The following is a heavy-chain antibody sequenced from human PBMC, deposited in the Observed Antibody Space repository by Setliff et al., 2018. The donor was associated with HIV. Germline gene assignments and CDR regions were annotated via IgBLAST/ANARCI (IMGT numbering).Heavy chain of an antibody. CDR3: ARVARVHPFDP. J-gene: IGHJ5*02. CDR2: IYYTGIP. Sequence: SETLSLTCSVFGGSMNSHYWSWIRQPSGKGLEWIGLIYYTGIPTYNTSLKSRVTMSVDRSKNQFSLRLTSVTAADTAMYYCARVARVHPFDPWGQGTLVTVSS. CDR1: GGSMNSHY. V-gene: IGHV4-59*11.